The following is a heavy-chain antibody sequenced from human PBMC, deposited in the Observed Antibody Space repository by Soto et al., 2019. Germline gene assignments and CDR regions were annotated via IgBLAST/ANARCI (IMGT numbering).Heavy chain of an antibody. CDR3: AIPVGALYGMDV. D-gene: IGHD1-26*01. CDR2: IYYSGST. CDR1: GGSISSSSYY. V-gene: IGHV4-39*01. Sequence: ETLSLTCTVSGGSISSSSYYWGWIRQPPGKGLEWIGSIYYSGSTYYNPSLKSRVTISVDTSKNQFSLKLSSVTAADTAVYYCAIPVGALYGMDVWGQGTTVTVSS. J-gene: IGHJ6*02.